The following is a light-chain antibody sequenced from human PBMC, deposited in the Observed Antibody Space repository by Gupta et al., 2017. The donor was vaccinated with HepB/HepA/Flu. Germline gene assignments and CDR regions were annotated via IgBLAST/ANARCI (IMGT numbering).Light chain of an antibody. CDR1: SSNVGRDN. J-gene: IGLJ1*01. CDR2: NDD. CDR3: AAWDNSLSAYV. V-gene: IGLV1-47*02. Sequence: QPVLTQPPSASGTPGQRVAISCSVSSSNVGRDNVYWYRQLPGTAPKLLIYNDDRRPSGGPDRFSGSKSGTSASLAISGLRSEDEADYYCAAWDNSLSAYVFGTGTWVTVL.